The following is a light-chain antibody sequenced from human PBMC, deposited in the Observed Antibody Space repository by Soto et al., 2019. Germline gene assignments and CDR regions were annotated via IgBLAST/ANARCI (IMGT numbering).Light chain of an antibody. Sequence: EIVMTQSPATLSASPGERATLSCRASQSLTSSLVWYQQKPGQAPRLLIYAASTRATGVPARFSGSGSGTEFNLTISSLQSEDFAVYYCQQYKNWPPITFGQGTRLEIK. CDR2: AAS. V-gene: IGKV3-15*01. CDR1: QSLTSS. J-gene: IGKJ5*01. CDR3: QQYKNWPPIT.